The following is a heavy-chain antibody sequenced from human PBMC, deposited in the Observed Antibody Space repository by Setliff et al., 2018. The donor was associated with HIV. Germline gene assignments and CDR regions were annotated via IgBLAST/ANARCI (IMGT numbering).Heavy chain of an antibody. D-gene: IGHD3-22*01. Sequence: PSETLSLTCTVSGGSISSDYWSWIRQPPGKGLGWIGYIYYSGSTNYNPSLKSRVTISVATSKNQFSLKLNSVTTADTAVYYCARSRTSSGYYGVTGYGMDVWGQGTTVTVSS. CDR1: GGSISSDY. V-gene: IGHV4-59*01. CDR2: IYYSGST. J-gene: IGHJ6*02. CDR3: ARSRTSSGYYGVTGYGMDV.